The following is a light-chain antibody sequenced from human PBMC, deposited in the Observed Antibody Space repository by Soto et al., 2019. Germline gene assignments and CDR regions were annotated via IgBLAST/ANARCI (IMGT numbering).Light chain of an antibody. CDR3: QQLFDYPIT. J-gene: IGKJ5*01. Sequence: DIQMTQSPSSLSASLEDRVIITCRASQSISKHLNWYQQKPGKAPKLLIFAASSLQSGVPSRFRATVSGTEFSLTITSLQPEDFETYYCQQLFDYPITFGQGTRLEIK. CDR1: QSISKH. V-gene: IGKV1-17*01. CDR2: AAS.